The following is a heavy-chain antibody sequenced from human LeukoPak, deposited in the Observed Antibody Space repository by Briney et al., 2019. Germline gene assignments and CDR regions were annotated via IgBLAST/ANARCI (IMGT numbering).Heavy chain of an antibody. CDR3: AHKGRGSGSYNM. CDR1: GFSLSTTGVG. Sequence: ESGPTLVKPTHTLTLTCTFSGFSLSTTGVGVGWIRQSPVKALEWLAVNYWNDDKSYSPSLKSRLTITKDTSKNQVVLIMTNMDAVDTATYYCAHKGRGSGSYNMWGQGTLVTVSS. CDR2: NYWNDDK. D-gene: IGHD3-10*01. V-gene: IGHV2-5*01. J-gene: IGHJ4*02.